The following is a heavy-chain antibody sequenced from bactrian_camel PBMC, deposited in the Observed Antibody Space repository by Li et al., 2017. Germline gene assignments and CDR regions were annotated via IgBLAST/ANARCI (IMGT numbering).Heavy chain of an antibody. J-gene: IGHJ4*01. D-gene: IGHD5*01. Sequence: VQLVESGGALVQPGGTLTLSCATSGFAFTSYDMNWVRQVPGKGLEWVSTMNSGGDTTYYADSVKGRFTIAKDNAKNMLYLQMNTLKPEDTAVYYCTVSVTGWEYNNWGQGTQVTVS. CDR2: MNSGGDTT. V-gene: IGHV3S40*01. CDR1: GFAFTSYD. CDR3: TVSVTGWEYNN.